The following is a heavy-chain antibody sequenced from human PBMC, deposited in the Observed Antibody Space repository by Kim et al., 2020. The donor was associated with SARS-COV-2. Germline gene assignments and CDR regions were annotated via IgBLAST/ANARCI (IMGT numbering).Heavy chain of an antibody. Sequence: SETLSLTCTVSGGSISSYHWSWIRQPPGKGLEWIGYIYYSGSTNYNPSLRSRVTISVDTSKNQFSLELNSVTAADTAVYYCARDARSPGCTYGTFYYYGVDVWGQRTTLTVSS. J-gene: IGHJ6*02. D-gene: IGHD1-1*01. CDR1: GGSISSYH. CDR2: IYYSGST. CDR3: ARDARSPGCTYGTFYYYGVDV. V-gene: IGHV4-59*01.